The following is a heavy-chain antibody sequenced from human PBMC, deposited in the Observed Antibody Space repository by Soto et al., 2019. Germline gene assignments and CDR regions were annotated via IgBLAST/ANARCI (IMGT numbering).Heavy chain of an antibody. D-gene: IGHD3-22*01. Sequence: EVQLLESGGGLVQPGGSLRLSCAASGFTFSSYAMSWVRQAPGKGLEWVSVISGTGDSTYYADSVKGRFTISRDNSKNTLYLQINSLSAEDTAVYYCAKDRDSSGYYYRNYWGQGTLVTVSS. J-gene: IGHJ4*02. CDR3: AKDRDSSGYYYRNY. CDR1: GFTFSSYA. CDR2: ISGTGDST. V-gene: IGHV3-23*01.